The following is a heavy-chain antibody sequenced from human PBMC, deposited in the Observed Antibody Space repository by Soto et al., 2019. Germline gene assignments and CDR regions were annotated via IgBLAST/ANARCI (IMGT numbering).Heavy chain of an antibody. CDR2: ISGSADGT. V-gene: IGHV3-23*01. J-gene: IGHJ3*01. Sequence: EVKLLESGGGLAQPGGSLRLSCVGSGFTFDSYAISWVRQAPGERLQWIAAISGSADGTDYAHSVRGRFTISRDNAKKPVNLKMASLGVEETAVYFCAKDPGGGYSFWGVFYADGLDVGGQGTL. CDR1: GFTFDSYA. D-gene: IGHD3-16*01. CDR3: AKDPGGGYSFWGVFYADGLDV.